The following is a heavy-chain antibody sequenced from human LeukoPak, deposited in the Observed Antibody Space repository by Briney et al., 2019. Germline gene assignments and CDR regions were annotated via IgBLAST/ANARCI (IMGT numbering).Heavy chain of an antibody. CDR1: GFTFSSYW. Sequence: SGGSLRLSCAASGFTFSSYWMHWVRQAPGKGLVWVSRINTDGSTINYADSVKDRFTISRDNAKNTLYLQMNSLRAEDTAVYYCARGHIVVVIASSGDFDYWGQGTLVTVSS. D-gene: IGHD2-21*01. CDR2: INTDGSTI. J-gene: IGHJ4*02. V-gene: IGHV3-74*01. CDR3: ARGHIVVVIASSGDFDY.